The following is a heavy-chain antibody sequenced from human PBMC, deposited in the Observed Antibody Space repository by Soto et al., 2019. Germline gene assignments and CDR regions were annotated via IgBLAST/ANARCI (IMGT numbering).Heavy chain of an antibody. Sequence: SVKVSCKASGYTFTSYGISWVRQAPGQGLEWMGWISAYNGNTNYAQKLQGRVTMTTDTSTSTAYMELRSLRSDDTAVYYCFSYGSGVDAFDIWGQGTMVTVSS. D-gene: IGHD3-10*01. CDR3: FSYGSGVDAFDI. CDR2: ISAYNGNT. CDR1: GYTFTSYG. J-gene: IGHJ3*02. V-gene: IGHV1-18*01.